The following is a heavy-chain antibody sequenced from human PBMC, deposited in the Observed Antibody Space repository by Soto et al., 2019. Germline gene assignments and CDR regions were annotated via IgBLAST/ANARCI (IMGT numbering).Heavy chain of an antibody. Sequence: GGSLRLSCAASGFTFSSYAMSWVRQAPGKGLEWVSAISGSGGSTYYADSVKGRFTISGDNSKNTLYLQMNSLRAEDTAVYYCAKDRGITMIVVVIGIDYWGQGTLVTVSS. CDR3: AKDRGITMIVVVIGIDY. CDR2: ISGSGGST. J-gene: IGHJ4*02. V-gene: IGHV3-23*01. D-gene: IGHD3-22*01. CDR1: GFTFSSYA.